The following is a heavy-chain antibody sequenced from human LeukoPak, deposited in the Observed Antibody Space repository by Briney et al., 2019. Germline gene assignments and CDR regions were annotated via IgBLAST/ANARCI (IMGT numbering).Heavy chain of an antibody. CDR3: ASLLSIAARPGYYYYMDV. CDR1: GGSISSGSYY. CDR2: IYTSGST. V-gene: IGHV4-61*02. D-gene: IGHD6-6*01. Sequence: PSQTLSLTCTVSGGSISSGSYYWSWIRQPAGKGLEWIGRIYTSGSTNYNPSLKSRVTISVDTSKNQFSLKLSSVTAADTAVYYCASLLSIAARPGYYYYMDVWGKGTTVTVSS. J-gene: IGHJ6*03.